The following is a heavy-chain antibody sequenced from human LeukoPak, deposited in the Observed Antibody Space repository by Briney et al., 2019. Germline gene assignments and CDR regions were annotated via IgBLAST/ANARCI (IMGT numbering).Heavy chain of an antibody. CDR3: ARGPPDGYCSSTSCYSIDY. CDR1: GYTFTSYY. Sequence: ASVKVSCKAPGYTFTSYYMHWVRQAPGQGLEWMGIINPSGGSTSYAQKFQGRVTMTRDTSTSTVYMELSGLRSEDTAVYYCARGPPDGYCSSTSCYSIDYWGQGTLVTVSS. V-gene: IGHV1-46*01. D-gene: IGHD2-2*03. CDR2: INPSGGST. J-gene: IGHJ4*02.